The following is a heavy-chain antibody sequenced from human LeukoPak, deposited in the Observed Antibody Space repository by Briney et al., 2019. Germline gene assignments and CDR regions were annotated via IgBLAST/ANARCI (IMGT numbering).Heavy chain of an antibody. D-gene: IGHD1-26*01. J-gene: IGHJ1*01. V-gene: IGHV1-18*01. CDR1: GFAFSSNG. Sequence: GASVKVSCKASGFAFSSNGFNWVRQAPGQGLEWMGWISGYNGNTDYAQKFQGRVSMTTDTSTSTAYMELGTLRSDDTAVYYCATSGIWTPEYLQHWGQGTLVTVSS. CDR2: ISGYNGNT. CDR3: ATSGIWTPEYLQH.